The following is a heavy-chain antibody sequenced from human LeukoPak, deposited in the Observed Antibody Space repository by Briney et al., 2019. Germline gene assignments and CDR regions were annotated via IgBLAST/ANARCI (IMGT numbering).Heavy chain of an antibody. Sequence: PSETLSLTCTVSGGSISSSSFYWGWIRQPPGKGLEWIGSIYYSGSTYYNPSLKSQVTISVDTSKNEFSLRLSSVTAADTAVYYCAHFRGGAFDFWGRGTMVTVSS. CDR1: GGSISSSSFY. CDR2: IYYSGST. D-gene: IGHD3-16*01. V-gene: IGHV4-39*01. CDR3: AHFRGGAFDF. J-gene: IGHJ3*01.